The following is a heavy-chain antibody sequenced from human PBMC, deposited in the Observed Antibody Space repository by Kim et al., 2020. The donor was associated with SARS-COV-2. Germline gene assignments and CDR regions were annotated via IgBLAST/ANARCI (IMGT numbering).Heavy chain of an antibody. CDR3: ARDGGGMWGYGDFPHYYYYGMDV. J-gene: IGHJ6*02. D-gene: IGHD4-17*01. Sequence: GGSLRLSCAASGFTFSSYSMNWVRQAPGKGLEWVSYISSSSSTIYYADSVKGRFTISRDNAKNSLYLQMNSLRDEASAVYYCARDGGGMWGYGDFPHYYYYGMDVWGQGTTVTVSS. CDR2: ISSSSSTI. V-gene: IGHV3-48*02. CDR1: GFTFSSYS.